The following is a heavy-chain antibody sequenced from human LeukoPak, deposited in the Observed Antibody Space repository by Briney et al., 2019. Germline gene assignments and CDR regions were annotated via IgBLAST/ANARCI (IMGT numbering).Heavy chain of an antibody. J-gene: IGHJ4*02. V-gene: IGHV3-21*01. CDR2: ISSSSNYI. Sequence: GGSLRLSCAASGFTFSSYSMNWVRQAPGQGLEWVSSISSSSNYIYYADSVKGRFTISRDNAKNSLYLQMNSLRAEDTAVYYCARAFPRYCCGGSCYFPLDYWGQGTLVTVSS. CDR1: GFTFSSYS. D-gene: IGHD2-15*01. CDR3: ARAFPRYCCGGSCYFPLDY.